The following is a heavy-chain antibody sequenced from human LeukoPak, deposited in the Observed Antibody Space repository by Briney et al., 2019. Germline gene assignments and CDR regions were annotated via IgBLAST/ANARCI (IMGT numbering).Heavy chain of an antibody. D-gene: IGHD2-21*02. V-gene: IGHV1-69*01. Sequence: RASVKVSCKASGGTFSSYAISWVRQAPGQGLEWMGGIIPIFGTANYAQKFQGRVTITADESTSTAYMELSSLRFEDTAVYYCARDGGCGGDCYSSHFDYWGQGTQVTVSS. CDR3: ARDGGCGGDCYSSHFDY. J-gene: IGHJ4*02. CDR1: GGTFSSYA. CDR2: IIPIFGTA.